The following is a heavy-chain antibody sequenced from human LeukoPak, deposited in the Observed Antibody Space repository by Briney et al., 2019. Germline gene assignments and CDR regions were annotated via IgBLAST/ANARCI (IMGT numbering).Heavy chain of an antibody. Sequence: ASVKVSCKASGGTFSSYAISWVRQAPGQGLEWMGRIIPILGIANYAQKLQGRVTMTTDTSTSTAYMELRSLRSDDTAVYYCARDFFFRDFWSGQTPWGQGTLVTVSS. J-gene: IGHJ4*02. CDR3: ARDFFFRDFWSGQTP. D-gene: IGHD3-3*01. V-gene: IGHV1-69*04. CDR2: IIPILGIA. CDR1: GGTFSSYA.